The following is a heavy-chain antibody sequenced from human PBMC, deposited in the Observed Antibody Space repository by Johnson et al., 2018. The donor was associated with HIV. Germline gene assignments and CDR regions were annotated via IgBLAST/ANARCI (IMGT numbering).Heavy chain of an antibody. V-gene: IGHV3-30*18. D-gene: IGHD2-21*01. Sequence: QVQLVESGGGVVRPGGSLRLSCAASGFTFSNYGMHWVRQAPGKGLEGVAVVSYDGSYKYYADSVKGRFTISRDNSKNTLYLQMNSLRGEDTAVYHCAKEGYSASFDIWGQGTMVTVSS. CDR1: GFTFSNYG. CDR2: VSYDGSYK. J-gene: IGHJ3*02. CDR3: AKEGYSASFDI.